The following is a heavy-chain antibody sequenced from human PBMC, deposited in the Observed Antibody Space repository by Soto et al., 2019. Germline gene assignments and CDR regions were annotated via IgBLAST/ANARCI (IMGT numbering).Heavy chain of an antibody. CDR3: AKADEAAYYYYGMDV. V-gene: IGHV3-23*01. CDR2: ISGSGGST. J-gene: IGHJ6*02. Sequence: GGSLRLSCAASGFTFSSYAMSWVRQAPGKGLEWVSAISGSGGSTYYADSVKGRFTISRDNSKNTLYLQMNSLRAEDTAVYYCAKADEAAYYYYGMDVWGQGTTVTVSS. CDR1: GFTFSSYA.